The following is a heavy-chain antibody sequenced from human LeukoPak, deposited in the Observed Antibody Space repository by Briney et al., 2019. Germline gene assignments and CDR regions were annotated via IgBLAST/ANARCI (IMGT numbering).Heavy chain of an antibody. V-gene: IGHV3-48*01. CDR1: GFTFSDYS. Sequence: GGSLRLSCAASGFTFSDYSMNWVRQAPGKGLQWVPFISSSRNTIYYADSVKGRFTISRDNAENSLYLQMNSLRAEDTAVYYCARVMGRLVRTWYFDLWGRGTLVTVSS. CDR2: ISSSRNTI. CDR3: ARVMGRLVRTWYFDL. D-gene: IGHD3-9*01. J-gene: IGHJ2*01.